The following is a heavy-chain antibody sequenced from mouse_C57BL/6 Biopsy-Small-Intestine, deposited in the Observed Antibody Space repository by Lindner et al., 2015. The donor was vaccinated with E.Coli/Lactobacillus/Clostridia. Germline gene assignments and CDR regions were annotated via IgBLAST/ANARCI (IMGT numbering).Heavy chain of an antibody. Sequence: VQLQESGPELVKPGASVKLSCKASGYTFTDYDINWVIQRPGQGLEWIGWIYPRDGSTKYNEKFKGKATLTVDTSSSTAYMELHSLTSEDSAVYLCARDYGPFDYWGQGTTLTVSS. CDR3: ARDYGPFDY. CDR1: GYTFTDYD. J-gene: IGHJ2*01. V-gene: IGHV1-85*01. D-gene: IGHD1-1*01. CDR2: IYPRDGST.